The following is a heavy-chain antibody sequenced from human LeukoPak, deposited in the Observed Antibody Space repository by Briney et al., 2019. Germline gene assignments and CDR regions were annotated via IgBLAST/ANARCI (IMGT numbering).Heavy chain of an antibody. CDR1: GFTFDDYT. Sequence: QTGGPLRLSCAASGFTFDDYTMHWVRQAPGKGLDWVSLISWDGGSTYYADSVKGRFTISRDNAKNSLYLQMNSLRAEDTALYYCARDRFYYDSSGYYAPYFDYWGQGTLVTVSS. D-gene: IGHD3-22*01. CDR3: ARDRFYYDSSGYYAPYFDY. CDR2: ISWDGGST. V-gene: IGHV3-43*01. J-gene: IGHJ4*02.